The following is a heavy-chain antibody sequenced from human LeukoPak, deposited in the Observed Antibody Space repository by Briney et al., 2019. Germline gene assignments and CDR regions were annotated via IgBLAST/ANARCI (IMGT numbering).Heavy chain of an antibody. Sequence: VASVKVSCKASGYTFTSYDISWVRQAPGQGLEWMGWISAYNGDTNYAQKLQGRVTLTTDTSTSAAYTELRSLRSDDTAVYYCARAAGYYSGSGSYSQYYFDYWGQGTLVTVSS. CDR2: ISAYNGDT. CDR1: GYTFTSYD. J-gene: IGHJ4*02. V-gene: IGHV1-18*01. CDR3: ARAAGYYSGSGSYSQYYFDY. D-gene: IGHD3-10*01.